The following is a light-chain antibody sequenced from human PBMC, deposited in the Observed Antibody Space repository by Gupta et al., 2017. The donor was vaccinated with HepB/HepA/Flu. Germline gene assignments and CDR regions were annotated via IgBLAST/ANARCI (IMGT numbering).Light chain of an antibody. CDR1: QRVSSY. Sequence: DIELTQSPATLSSSPGERGTISCRASQRVSSYLAWYHQKPGQAPRLLIYYTSNRATGIPARFCGSGSWTDFTLTISSLEPDDVSVYYCQQRSNWPPLTFGGGTKVEIK. J-gene: IGKJ4*01. CDR3: QQRSNWPPLT. V-gene: IGKV3-11*01. CDR2: YTS.